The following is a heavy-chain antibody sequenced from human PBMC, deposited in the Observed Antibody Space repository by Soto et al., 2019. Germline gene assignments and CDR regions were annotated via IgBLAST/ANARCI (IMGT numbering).Heavy chain of an antibody. J-gene: IGHJ6*02. Sequence: QVQLQESGPGLVKPSETLSLPCTVSGGSISSSYYYWGWIRQPPGKGLEWIGSIYYSGSTYYNPFLKDRVTMSADTSKNQLSLNLNSVTASDTAVYYCAGHTAGSLARFGMDVWGQGTTVTVSS. D-gene: IGHD3-10*01. CDR3: AGHTAGSLARFGMDV. CDR2: IYYSGST. CDR1: GGSISSSYYY. V-gene: IGHV4-39*01.